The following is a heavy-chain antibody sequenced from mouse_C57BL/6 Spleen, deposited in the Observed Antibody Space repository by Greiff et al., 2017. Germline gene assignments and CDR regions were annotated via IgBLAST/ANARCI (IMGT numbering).Heavy chain of an antibody. Sequence: QVQLQQPGAELVKPGASVKLSCKASGYTFTSYWMHWVKQRPGQGLEWIGMIHPNSGSTNYNEKFKSKATLTVDKSSSTAYMQLSSLTSEDSAVYYCAIYYGSSHWYFDVWGTGTTVTVSS. CDR1: GYTFTSYW. V-gene: IGHV1-64*01. CDR3: AIYYGSSHWYFDV. J-gene: IGHJ1*03. CDR2: IHPNSGST. D-gene: IGHD1-1*01.